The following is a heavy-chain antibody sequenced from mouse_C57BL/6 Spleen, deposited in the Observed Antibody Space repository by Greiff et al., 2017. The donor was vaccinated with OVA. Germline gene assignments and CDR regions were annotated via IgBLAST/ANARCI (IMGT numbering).Heavy chain of an antibody. V-gene: IGHV1-69*01. D-gene: IGHD1-1*01. Sequence: VQLQQPGAELVMPGASVKLSCKASGYTFTSYWMHWVKQRPGQGLEWIGEIDPSDSYTNYNQKFKGKSTLTVDKSSSTAYMQLSSLTSEDSAVYYCVLGEVVADWYFDVWGTGTTVTVSS. CDR3: VLGEVVADWYFDV. J-gene: IGHJ1*03. CDR1: GYTFTSYW. CDR2: IDPSDSYT.